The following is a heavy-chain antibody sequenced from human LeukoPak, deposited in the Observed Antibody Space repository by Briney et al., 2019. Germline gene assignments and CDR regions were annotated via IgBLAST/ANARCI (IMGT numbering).Heavy chain of an antibody. V-gene: IGHV3-48*03. Sequence: GGSLRLSCEASGFTLSSYVMGWVRQAPVKGLEWVSYISGGGETRYYADSVKGRFTISRDNGKNSLYLQMNSLRAEDTAVYYCARDASGHDLPFDYWGQGTLVTVSS. J-gene: IGHJ4*02. CDR2: ISGGGETR. CDR3: ARDASGHDLPFDY. CDR1: GFTLSSYV. D-gene: IGHD6-25*01.